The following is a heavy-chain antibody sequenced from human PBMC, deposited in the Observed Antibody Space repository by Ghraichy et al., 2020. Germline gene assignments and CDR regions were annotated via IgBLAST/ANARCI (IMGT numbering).Heavy chain of an antibody. V-gene: IGHV3-21*01. Sequence: LSLTCVASGLMFSPNGMNWVRQAPGKGLEWVASISSSTRYIYYADSVKGRFTISRDNAQNSLYLQMNSLRAEDTAVYYCSRGGGAGTPVLYHMDVWGLGTTVTVSS. CDR2: ISSSTRYI. J-gene: IGHJ6*02. D-gene: IGHD6-19*01. CDR1: GLMFSPNG. CDR3: SRGGGAGTPVLYHMDV.